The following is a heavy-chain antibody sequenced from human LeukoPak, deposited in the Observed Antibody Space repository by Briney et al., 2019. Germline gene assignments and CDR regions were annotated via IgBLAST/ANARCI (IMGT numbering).Heavy chain of an antibody. V-gene: IGHV3-23*01. CDR1: GFTFSSYA. CDR2: ISGSGGST. CDR3: AKDPRGYSGYFFDYFDY. J-gene: IGHJ4*02. Sequence: GGSLRLSCAASGFTFSSYAMSWVRQAPGKGLEWVSAISGSGGSTYYADSVKGRFTISRDNSKNTLYLQMNSLRAEDTAVYYCAKDPRGYSGYFFDYFDYWGQGTLFTVSS. D-gene: IGHD5-12*01.